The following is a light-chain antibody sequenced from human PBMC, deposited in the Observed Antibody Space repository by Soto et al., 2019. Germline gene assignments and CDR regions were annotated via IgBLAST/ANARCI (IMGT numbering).Light chain of an antibody. V-gene: IGLV1-47*01. CDR1: SSNIGSNY. CDR3: AAWDDSLSALYV. CDR2: RNN. Sequence: QAVVTQPPSASGTPGQRVTISCSGSSSNIGSNYVYWYQQLPGTAPKLLIYRNNQRPSGVPDRFSGSKSGTSASLAISGLRSEDEADYYCAAWDDSLSALYVFGTGTK. J-gene: IGLJ1*01.